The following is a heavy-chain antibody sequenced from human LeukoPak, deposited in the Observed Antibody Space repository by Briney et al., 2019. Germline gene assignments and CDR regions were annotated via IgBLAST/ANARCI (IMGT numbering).Heavy chain of an antibody. CDR2: ISYSGNT. CDR1: GGSISSYY. V-gene: IGHV4-59*01. Sequence: PETLSLTRTVSGGSISSYYWSWIRPPPRKGPEWSGYISYSGNTNYNPSLKSRVTISADTSKNQFSMKMTSVTAADTAVYYCAREYYAYVWGSYRPYYFDFWGQGTLVTVSS. CDR3: AREYYAYVWGSYRPYYFDF. D-gene: IGHD3-16*02. J-gene: IGHJ4*02.